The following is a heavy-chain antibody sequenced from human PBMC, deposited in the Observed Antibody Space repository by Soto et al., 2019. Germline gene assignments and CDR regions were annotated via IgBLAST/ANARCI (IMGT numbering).Heavy chain of an antibody. D-gene: IGHD1-26*01. CDR3: ARVGPDSGRSDYYYGMDV. V-gene: IGHV1-69*06. Sequence: SVKVSWKASGGTFSSYAISWVRQAPGQGLEWMGGIIPIFGTANYAQKFQGRVTITADKSTSTAYMELSSLRSEDTAVYYCARVGPDSGRSDYYYGMDVCGQGTTVTVSS. CDR1: GGTFSSYA. J-gene: IGHJ6*02. CDR2: IIPIFGTA.